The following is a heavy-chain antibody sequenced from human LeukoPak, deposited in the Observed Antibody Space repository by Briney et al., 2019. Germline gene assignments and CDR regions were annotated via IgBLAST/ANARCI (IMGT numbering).Heavy chain of an antibody. CDR3: ARWALYTISYGMDV. CDR2: IRFDGGNE. V-gene: IGHV3-33*08. Sequence: GGSLRLSCAASGFTFSNYWMSWVRQAPGKGLEWVAVIRFDGGNEYHADSVKGRFTISRDNSKNTLYMQMNSLRAEDSAVYYCARWALYTISYGMDVWGQGTTVTVSS. D-gene: IGHD3-3*01. J-gene: IGHJ6*02. CDR1: GFTFSNYW.